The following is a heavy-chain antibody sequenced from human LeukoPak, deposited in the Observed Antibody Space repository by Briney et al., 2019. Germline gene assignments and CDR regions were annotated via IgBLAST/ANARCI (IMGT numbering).Heavy chain of an antibody. J-gene: IGHJ6*03. Sequence: ASVKVSCKASGYTFTSYDINWVRQAPGQGLELIGGIIPIFGTANYAQKFQGRVTITADKSTSTAYMELSSLRSEDTAVYYCARGPTMVRGHYYYYMDVWGKGTTVTVSS. CDR2: IIPIFGTA. V-gene: IGHV1-69*06. CDR1: GYTFTSYD. CDR3: ARGPTMVRGHYYYYMDV. D-gene: IGHD3-10*01.